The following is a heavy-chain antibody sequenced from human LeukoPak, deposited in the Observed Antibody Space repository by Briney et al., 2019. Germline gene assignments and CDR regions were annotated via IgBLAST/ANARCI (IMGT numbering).Heavy chain of an antibody. V-gene: IGHV4-34*01. CDR2: INHSGST. CDR1: GGSFSGYY. J-gene: IGHJ4*02. CDR3: ARAFGPSDEDYYFDY. D-gene: IGHD3-10*01. Sequence: SETLSLTCAVYGGSFSGYYWSWIRQPPGKGLEWIGEINHSGSTNYNPSLKSRVTISVDTSKNQFSLKLSSVTAADTAVYYCARAFGPSDEDYYFDYWGQGTLVTVSS.